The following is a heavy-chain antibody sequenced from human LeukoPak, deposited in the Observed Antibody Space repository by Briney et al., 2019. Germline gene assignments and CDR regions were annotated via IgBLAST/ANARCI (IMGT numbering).Heavy chain of an antibody. CDR2: IYYTGRT. CDR1: GGPINTDY. D-gene: IGHD3-10*01. J-gene: IGHJ5*02. V-gene: IGHV4-59*01. CDR3: ARGGYYGSGNDFRFDP. Sequence: SETLSLTCTVSGGPINTDYWNWIRQPPGKGLEWIGYIYYTGRTNYNPSFKSRLTISIDTSKSQFSLKLSSVTAADTAVYYCARGGYYGSGNDFRFDPWGQGTLVTVSS.